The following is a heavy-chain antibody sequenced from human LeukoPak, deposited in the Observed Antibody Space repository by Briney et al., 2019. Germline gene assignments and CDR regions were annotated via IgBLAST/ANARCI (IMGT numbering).Heavy chain of an antibody. CDR1: GGSFSGYY. J-gene: IGHJ4*02. D-gene: IGHD1-1*01. V-gene: IGHV4-34*01. Sequence: PSETLSLTCAVYGGSFSGYYWSWIRQPPGKGLEWIGEINHSGSTNYNPSLKSRVTISVDTSKNQFSLKLSSVTATDTAVYYCAGGVQGRYDYWGQGILVTVSS. CDR3: AGGVQGRYDY. CDR2: INHSGST.